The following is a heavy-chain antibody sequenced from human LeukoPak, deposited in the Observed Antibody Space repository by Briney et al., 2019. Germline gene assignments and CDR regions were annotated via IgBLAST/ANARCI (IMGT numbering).Heavy chain of an antibody. D-gene: IGHD2-15*01. V-gene: IGHV4-31*03. CDR3: ARRRRDCSGGSCYSTFDY. J-gene: IGHJ4*02. CDR1: GGSISSGGYS. CDR2: IYYSGST. Sequence: SETLSLTCSVSGGSISSGGYSWSWIRQHPGKGLEWIGYIYYSGSTYYNPSLKSRVTISVDTSKNQSSLKLSSVTAADTAVYYCARRRRDCSGGSCYSTFDYWGQGTLVTVSS.